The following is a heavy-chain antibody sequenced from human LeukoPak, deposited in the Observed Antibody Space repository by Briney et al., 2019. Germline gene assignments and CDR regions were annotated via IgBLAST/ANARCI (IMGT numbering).Heavy chain of an antibody. CDR2: IYYSGST. CDR3: ARDTTGTPLDP. CDR1: GGSISSSSYY. J-gene: IGHJ5*02. D-gene: IGHD1-1*01. Sequence: SSETLSLTCTVSGGSISSSSYYWGWIRQPPGKGLEWIGSIYYSGSTYYNPSLKSRVTISVDTSKNQFSLKLSSVTAADTAGYYCARDTTGTPLDPWGQGTLVTVSS. V-gene: IGHV4-39*07.